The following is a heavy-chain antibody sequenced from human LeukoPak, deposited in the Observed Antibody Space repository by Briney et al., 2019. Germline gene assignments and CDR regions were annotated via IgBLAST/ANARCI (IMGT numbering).Heavy chain of an antibody. CDR1: GFTFSSYA. D-gene: IGHD3-22*01. J-gene: IGHJ4*02. V-gene: IGHV3-30-3*01. CDR2: ISYDGSNK. CDR3: ARDKAYKIVVADVDY. Sequence: GGSLRLSCAASGFTFSSYAMHWVRQAPGKGLEWVAVISYDGSNKYYADSVEGRFTISRDNSKNTLYLQMNSLRAEDTAVYYCARDKAYKIVVADVDYWGQGTLVTVSS.